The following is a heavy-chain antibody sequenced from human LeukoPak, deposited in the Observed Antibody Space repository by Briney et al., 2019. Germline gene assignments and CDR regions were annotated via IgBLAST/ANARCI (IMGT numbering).Heavy chain of an antibody. CDR3: ARRPVARMSDVFDI. CDR1: GGPIINYY. D-gene: IGHD5-12*01. Sequence: SETLSLTCTVSGGPIINYYWNWIRQPPGKGLEWIGSISYTGSANYNPSLRSRITMSADTSKNQFSLSLTSVAAADTAVYYCARRPVARMSDVFDIWGHGTMVTVSS. J-gene: IGHJ3*02. CDR2: ISYTGSA. V-gene: IGHV4-59*08.